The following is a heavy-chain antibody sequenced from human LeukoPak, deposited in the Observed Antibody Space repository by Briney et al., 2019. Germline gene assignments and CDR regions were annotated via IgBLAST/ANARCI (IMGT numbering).Heavy chain of an antibody. D-gene: IGHD5-24*01. CDR3: ARADGYNLVAFDI. CDR2: IYYSGST. J-gene: IGHJ3*02. CDR1: GGSISSGGYY. Sequence: SQTLFLTCTVSGGSISSGGYYWSWIRQHPGKGLEWIGYIYYSGSTYYNPSLKSRVTISVDTSKNQFSLKLSSVTAADTAVYYCARADGYNLVAFDIWGQGTMVTVSS. V-gene: IGHV4-31*03.